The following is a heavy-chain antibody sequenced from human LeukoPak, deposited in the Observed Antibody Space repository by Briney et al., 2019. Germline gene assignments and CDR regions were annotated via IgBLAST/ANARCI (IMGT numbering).Heavy chain of an antibody. D-gene: IGHD5-24*01. Sequence: GGSLRLSCAASGFTFSSYGMHWVRQAPGRGLEWVAVITYDGSNKYYADSVKGRFTISRDNSMNTLYLQMNSLRDEDTAVYYCAQAWRWLQLNYWGQGTLVTVSS. CDR2: ITYDGSNK. J-gene: IGHJ4*02. CDR3: AQAWRWLQLNY. CDR1: GFTFSSYG. V-gene: IGHV3-30*18.